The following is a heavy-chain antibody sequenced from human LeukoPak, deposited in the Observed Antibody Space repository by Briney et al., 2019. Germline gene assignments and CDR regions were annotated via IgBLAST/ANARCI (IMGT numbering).Heavy chain of an antibody. J-gene: IGHJ3*02. V-gene: IGHV1-69*04. Sequence: SVKVSCKASGGTFSSYAISWVRQAPGQGLEWMGRIIPILGIANYAQKFQGRVTITADKSTSTAYMELSSLRSEDTAVYYCAREGSDSRDAFDIWGQGTMVTVSS. CDR1: GGTFSSYA. D-gene: IGHD6-13*01. CDR3: AREGSDSRDAFDI. CDR2: IIPILGIA.